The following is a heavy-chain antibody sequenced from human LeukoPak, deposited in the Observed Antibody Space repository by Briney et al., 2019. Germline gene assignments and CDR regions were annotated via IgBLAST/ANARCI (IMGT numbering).Heavy chain of an antibody. D-gene: IGHD2-2*01. V-gene: IGHV4-34*01. J-gene: IGHJ1*01. CDR3: ARMPIQSPAAKRFCQH. CDR2: INYSGST. CDR1: GGSFSGYY. Sequence: SETLSLTCAVYGGSFSGYYWSWIRQPPGEGLEWIGEINYSGSTNYNPSLKSRVTISVDTSKNQFSLKLSSVTAADTAVYYCARMPIQSPAAKRFCQHWGQGTLVSVSS.